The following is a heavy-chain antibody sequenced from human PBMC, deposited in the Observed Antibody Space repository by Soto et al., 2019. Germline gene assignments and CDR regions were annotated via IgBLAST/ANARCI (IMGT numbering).Heavy chain of an antibody. V-gene: IGHV1-69*01. D-gene: IGHD2-21*01. Sequence: QVQLVQSGAEVTRTGSSVKVSCKASGGTFSSSAISWVRQAPGHGLEWVGGIVPMYNTPVYGQNFQDRVTITADESTTTAFMELTSLTSQDTAVYFCVTEWGHRPVAGSEAFDIWGQGTVVTVSS. CDR2: IVPMYNTP. CDR3: VTEWGHRPVAGSEAFDI. CDR1: GGTFSSSA. J-gene: IGHJ3*02.